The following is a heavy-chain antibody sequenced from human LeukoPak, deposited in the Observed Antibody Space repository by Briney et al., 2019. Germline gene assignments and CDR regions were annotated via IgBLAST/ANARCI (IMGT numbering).Heavy chain of an antibody. Sequence: SETLSLTCAFSGGSISSYYWSWIRQPPGKGLEWIGYMHDSGSAGYNSFLRSRVTISVDTSKNQFSLKLRSVTAADTAVYFCARWKIRYLAFDVWGQGTMISVSS. V-gene: IGHV4-59*01. D-gene: IGHD3-9*01. CDR1: GGSISSYY. CDR2: MHDSGSA. CDR3: ARWKIRYLAFDV. J-gene: IGHJ3*01.